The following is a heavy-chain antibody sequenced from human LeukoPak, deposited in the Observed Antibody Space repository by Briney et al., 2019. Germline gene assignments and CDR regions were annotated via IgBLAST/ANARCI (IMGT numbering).Heavy chain of an antibody. V-gene: IGHV4-39*07. D-gene: IGHD3-9*01. CDR1: SGSVSNSHYY. J-gene: IGHJ5*02. CDR2: IFYSGNT. Sequence: TSETLSLTCTVSSGSVSNSHYYWAWVRQPPGKGLEWLGSIFYSGNTHYNPSLKSPVTISIDTSKNQVSLKVSSVTAADTAVYYCAHEILTGYGPYFSWGQGTLVTVSS. CDR3: AHEILTGYGPYFS.